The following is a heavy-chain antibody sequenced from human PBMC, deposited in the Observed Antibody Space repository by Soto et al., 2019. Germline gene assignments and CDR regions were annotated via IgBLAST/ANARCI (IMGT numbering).Heavy chain of an antibody. CDR1: GYSITSGGYY. J-gene: IGHJ5*02. CDR3: ARMYSSGSGWFHP. V-gene: IGHV4-31*03. D-gene: IGHD6-19*01. Sequence: SETLSLTCFVSGYSITSGGYYWSWIRHHPGKGLEWIGSSHSSGSIIYNPSLRSRVSISGDTSSNQFSMSLTSVTAADTARYYCARMYSSGSGWFHPWGQGTLVTVS. CDR2: SHSSGSI.